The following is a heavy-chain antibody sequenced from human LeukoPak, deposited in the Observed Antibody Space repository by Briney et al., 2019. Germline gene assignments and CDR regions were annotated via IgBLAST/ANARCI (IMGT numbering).Heavy chain of an antibody. V-gene: IGHV4-59*01. D-gene: IGHD3-10*01. J-gene: IGHJ4*02. Sequence: SETLSLTCTVSGGSISSYYWSWIRQPPGKGLEWIGYIYYSGSTNYNPSLKSRVTISVDTSKNQFSLKLSSVTAADTAVYYCARENLRGVMTFDYWGQGTLVTVSS. CDR2: IYYSGST. CDR1: GGSISSYY. CDR3: ARENLRGVMTFDY.